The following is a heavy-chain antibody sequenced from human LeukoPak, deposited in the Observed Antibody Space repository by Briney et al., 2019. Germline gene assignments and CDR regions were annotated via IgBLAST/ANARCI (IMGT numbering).Heavy chain of an antibody. J-gene: IGHJ5*01. CDR1: GFTFSSYA. Sequence: SGGSLRLSCVVSGFTFSSYAMSWVRQAPGKGLEWVSGISGSGGSTYYADSVKGRFTISRDNTKNTQYLQMNRLRAEDTAVYYCAKDRHAPGRYCSSTSCFPFDSWGQGTLVTVSS. CDR3: AKDRHAPGRYCSSTSCFPFDS. CDR2: ISGSGGST. D-gene: IGHD2-2*01. V-gene: IGHV3-23*01.